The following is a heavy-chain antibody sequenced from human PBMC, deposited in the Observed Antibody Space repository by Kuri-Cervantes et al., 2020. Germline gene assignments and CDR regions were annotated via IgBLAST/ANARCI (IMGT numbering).Heavy chain of an antibody. CDR2: INSDGSST. D-gene: IGHD3-3*01. CDR3: ARDRHYDFWSSLSMDV. Sequence: GESLKISCAASGFTFSSYWVHWVRQAPGKGLVWVSRINSDGSSTSYADSVKGRFTISRDNAKNTLYLQMNSLRAEDTAVYYCARDRHYDFWSSLSMDVWGKGTTVTVSS. J-gene: IGHJ6*03. V-gene: IGHV3-74*01. CDR1: GFTFSSYW.